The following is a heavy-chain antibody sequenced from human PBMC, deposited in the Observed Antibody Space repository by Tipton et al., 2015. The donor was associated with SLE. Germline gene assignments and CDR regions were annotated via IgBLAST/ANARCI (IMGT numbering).Heavy chain of an antibody. V-gene: IGHV1-69*01. D-gene: IGHD3-22*01. J-gene: IGHJ4*02. CDR3: ARARLSVYDSSGYSSRLDY. Sequence: QLVQSGPEVKKPGSSVKVSCKASGGTFSSYAISWVRQAPGQGLEWMGGIIPIFGTANYAQKFQGRVTITADESTSTAYMELSSLRSEDTAVYYCARARLSVYDSSGYSSRLDYWGQGTLVTVSS. CDR2: IIPIFGTA. CDR1: GGTFSSYA.